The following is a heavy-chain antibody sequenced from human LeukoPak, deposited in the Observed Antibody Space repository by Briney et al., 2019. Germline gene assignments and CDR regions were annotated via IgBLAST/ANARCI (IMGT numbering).Heavy chain of an antibody. V-gene: IGHV4-34*01. CDR3: ARLLPSTRGVRTRYYMDV. Sequence: GSLRLSCAASGFTFSSYSMNWIRQSPGKGLEYIGEINHSGSTNYNPSLKRRVTISVDTSKNQFSLKLSSVTAADTAVYYCARLLPSTRGVRTRYYMDVWGKGTTVTISS. CDR2: INHSGST. J-gene: IGHJ6*03. CDR1: GFTFSSYS. D-gene: IGHD2-15*01.